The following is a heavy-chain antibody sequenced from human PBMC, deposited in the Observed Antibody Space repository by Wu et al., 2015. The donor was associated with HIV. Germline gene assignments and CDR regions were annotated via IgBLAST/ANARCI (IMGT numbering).Heavy chain of an antibody. CDR3: ARSISLQLSSFDI. Sequence: QVQLQQWGAGLLKPSETLSLTCAVYGGSFSGYYWSWIRQPPGKGLEWIGEINHSGSTNYNPSLKSRVTISVDTSKNQFSLKLSSVTAADTAVYYCARSISLQLSSFDIWGQGTMVTVSS. D-gene: IGHD6-13*01. J-gene: IGHJ3*02. V-gene: IGHV4-34*01. CDR1: GGSFSGYY. CDR2: INHSGST.